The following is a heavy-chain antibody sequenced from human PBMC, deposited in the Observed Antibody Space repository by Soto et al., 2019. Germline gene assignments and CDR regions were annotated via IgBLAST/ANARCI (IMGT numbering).Heavy chain of an antibody. V-gene: IGHV5-10-1*01. CDR1: GYSFAGYW. CDR3: ARQIYDSDTGPNLQYYFAS. D-gene: IGHD3-22*01. Sequence: PGESLKISCKGSGYSFAGYWITWVRQKPGKGLEWMGRIDPSDSQTYYSPSFRGHVTISVTKSITTVFLQWSSLRASDTAMYYCARQIYDSDTGPNLQYYFASWGQGTPVTVSS. J-gene: IGHJ4*02. CDR2: IDPSDSQT.